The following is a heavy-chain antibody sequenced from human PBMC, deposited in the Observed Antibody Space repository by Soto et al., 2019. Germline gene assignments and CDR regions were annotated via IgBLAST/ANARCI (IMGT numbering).Heavy chain of an antibody. V-gene: IGHV3-30*18. CDR2: ISYDGSNK. CDR1: GFTFSTYG. CDR3: AKDQGSGWGLIWCDP. Sequence: QLQLVESGGGVVQPGRSLRLSCTASGFTFSTYGMHWVRQTPGKGLEWVAVISYDGSNKYYADSVKGRFTISRDNSENTLYLQMNSLRAEDTAVYYCAKDQGSGWGLIWCDPWGQGTLVTVSS. J-gene: IGHJ5*02. D-gene: IGHD6-19*01.